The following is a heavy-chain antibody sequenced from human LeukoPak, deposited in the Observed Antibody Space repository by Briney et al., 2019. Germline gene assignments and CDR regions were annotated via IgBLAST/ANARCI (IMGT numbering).Heavy chain of an antibody. D-gene: IGHD6-13*01. CDR2: ISWDGDST. CDR3: AKDRSSWHAYYFDS. V-gene: IGHV3-43D*04. CDR1: GFTFDDYA. Sequence: GGSLRLSCAASGFTFDDYAMHWVRQAPGKGLAWVSLISWDGDSTYYADSVKGRFTVSRDNSKNSLYLQMNSLRAEDTALYYCAKDRSSWHAYYFDSWGQGTLVTVSS. J-gene: IGHJ4*02.